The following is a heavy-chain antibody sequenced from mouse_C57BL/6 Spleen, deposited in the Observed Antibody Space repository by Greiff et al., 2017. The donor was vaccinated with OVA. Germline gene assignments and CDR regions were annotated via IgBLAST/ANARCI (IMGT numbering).Heavy chain of an antibody. D-gene: IGHD4-1*01. CDR1: GYTFTDYE. CDR3: TRPLGRGYFDV. Sequence: VQLVESGAELVRPGASVTLSCKASGYTFTDYEMHWVKQTPVHGLEWIGAIDPETGGTAYNQKFKGKAILTADKSSSTAYMELRSLTSEDSAVYYCTRPLGRGYFDVWGTGTTVTVSS. V-gene: IGHV1-15*01. J-gene: IGHJ1*03. CDR2: IDPETGGT.